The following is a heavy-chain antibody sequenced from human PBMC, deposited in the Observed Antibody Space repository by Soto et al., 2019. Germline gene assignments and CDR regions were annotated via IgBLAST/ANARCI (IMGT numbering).Heavy chain of an antibody. Sequence: PGGSLRLSCAASGFTFSSYGMHWVRQAPGKGLEWVAVISYDGSNKYYADSVKGRFTISRDNSKNTLYLQMNSLRAEDTAVYYCAKSGGGDIVVVPAAMRVFENWFDPWGQGT. V-gene: IGHV3-30*18. J-gene: IGHJ5*02. CDR2: ISYDGSNK. CDR3: AKSGGGDIVVVPAAMRVFENWFDP. D-gene: IGHD2-2*01. CDR1: GFTFSSYG.